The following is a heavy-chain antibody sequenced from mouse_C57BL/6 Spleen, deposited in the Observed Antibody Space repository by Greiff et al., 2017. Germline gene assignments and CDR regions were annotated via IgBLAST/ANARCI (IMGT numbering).Heavy chain of an antibody. CDR1: GFTFSDYG. CDR2: ISNLAYSI. V-gene: IGHV5-15*01. CDR3: ARRDYDDAMDY. D-gene: IGHD2-4*01. Sequence: EVMLVESGGGLVQPGGSLKLSCAASGFTFSDYGMAWVRQAPRKGPEWVAFISNLAYSIYYADTVTGRFTISRENAKNTLYLERSSLRSEDTAMYYCARRDYDDAMDYWGQGTSVTVSS. J-gene: IGHJ4*01.